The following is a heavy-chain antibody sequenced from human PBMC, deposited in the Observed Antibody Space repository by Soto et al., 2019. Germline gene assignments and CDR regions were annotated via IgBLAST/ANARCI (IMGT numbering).Heavy chain of an antibody. CDR3: AREIVTAGGNNYFDP. J-gene: IGHJ5*02. Sequence: SETLSLTCGVSGGTVASSHWWSWVRQSPGRGLEWIGNVYHTGDTNFNPSLQSRVTFSVDKSNNQFSLRLTSVTAADTAVYFRAREIVTAGGNNYFDPWGPGTLVTVSS. CDR2: VYHTGDT. V-gene: IGHV4-4*02. D-gene: IGHD2-21*02. CDR1: GGTVASSHW.